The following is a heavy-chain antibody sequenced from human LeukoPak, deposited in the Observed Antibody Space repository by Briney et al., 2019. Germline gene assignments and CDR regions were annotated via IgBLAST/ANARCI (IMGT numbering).Heavy chain of an antibody. Sequence: ASVKVSCKASGYTFTGYYMHWVRQAPGQGLEWMGWINPNSGGTNYAQKFQGRVTMTRDTSISTAYMELSRLRSDDTAVYYCARLAWGYCSGGSCYSRGGWFDPWGQGTLVTVSS. CDR1: GYTFTGYY. CDR2: INPNSGGT. CDR3: ARLAWGYCSGGSCYSRGGWFDP. D-gene: IGHD2-15*01. J-gene: IGHJ5*02. V-gene: IGHV1-2*02.